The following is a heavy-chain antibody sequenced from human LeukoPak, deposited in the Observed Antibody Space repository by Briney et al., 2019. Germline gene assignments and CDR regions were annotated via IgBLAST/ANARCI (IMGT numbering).Heavy chain of an antibody. V-gene: IGHV3-21*01. D-gene: IGHD3-22*01. Sequence: GGPLRLSCAASGFTFSSYSMNWVRQAPGKGLEWVSSISAAGSYIYYADSVKGRFTISRDNAKNSLYLQMNSLRAEDTAVYYCVDDSSGYFFFDYWGQGTLVTVSS. J-gene: IGHJ4*02. CDR1: GFTFSSYS. CDR2: ISAAGSYI. CDR3: VDDSSGYFFFDY.